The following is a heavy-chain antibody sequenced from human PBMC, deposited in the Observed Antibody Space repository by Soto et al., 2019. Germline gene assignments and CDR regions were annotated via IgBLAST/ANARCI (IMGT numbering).Heavy chain of an antibody. J-gene: IGHJ3*02. V-gene: IGHV1-18*01. Sequence: ASVKVSCKASGYTFTSYGISWVRQAPGQGLEWMGWISAYNGNTNYAQKLQGRVTMTTDTSTSTAYMELRSLRSDDTAVYYCARYIVVVPADMSAKSGDAFDIWGQGTMVTVSS. CDR1: GYTFTSYG. D-gene: IGHD2-2*01. CDR2: ISAYNGNT. CDR3: ARYIVVVPADMSAKSGDAFDI.